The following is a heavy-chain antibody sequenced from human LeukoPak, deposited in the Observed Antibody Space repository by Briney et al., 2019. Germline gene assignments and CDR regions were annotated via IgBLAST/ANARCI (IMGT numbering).Heavy chain of an antibody. J-gene: IGHJ4*02. CDR1: GFTFNIYA. Sequence: GGSLRLSCAVSGFTFNIYAMSWVRQAPGKGQEWVSRVSASGGGTFYAGSVEGRFIISRDNSKNTLSLQMSSLRAEDTAIYYCAKDKYHDSSGTFDYWGQGTLVTVSS. V-gene: IGHV3-23*01. CDR2: VSASGGGT. D-gene: IGHD3-22*01. CDR3: AKDKYHDSSGTFDY.